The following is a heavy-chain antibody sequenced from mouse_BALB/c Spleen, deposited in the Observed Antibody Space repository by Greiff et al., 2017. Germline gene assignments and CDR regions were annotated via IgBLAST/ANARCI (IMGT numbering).Heavy chain of an antibody. D-gene: IGHD2-1*01. J-gene: IGHJ4*01. CDR1: GYSITSGYY. CDR3: ARERYHGNYPYAMDY. CDR2: ISYDGSN. V-gene: IGHV3-6*02. Sequence: VQLQQSGPGLVKPSQSLSLTCSVTGYSITSGYYWNWIRQFPGNKLEWMGYISYDGSNNYNPSLKNRISITRDTSKNQFFLKLNSVTTEDTATYYCARERYHGNYPYAMDYWGQGTSVTVSS.